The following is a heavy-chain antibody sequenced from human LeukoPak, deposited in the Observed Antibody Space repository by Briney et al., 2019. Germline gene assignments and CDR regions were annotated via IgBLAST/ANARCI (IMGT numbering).Heavy chain of an antibody. V-gene: IGHV4-59*08. J-gene: IGHJ4*02. Sequence: PSETLSLTCTVSGGSISRYYWSWIRQPPGKGLEWIAYTYYSGSTNYNPSLKSRVTISVDTSKNQFSLKVNSVTAADTAVYYCARHDMDVAGGGLDYFDYWGQGTLVTVSS. CDR2: TYYSGST. CDR1: GGSISRYY. CDR3: ARHDMDVAGGGLDYFDY. D-gene: IGHD1-26*01.